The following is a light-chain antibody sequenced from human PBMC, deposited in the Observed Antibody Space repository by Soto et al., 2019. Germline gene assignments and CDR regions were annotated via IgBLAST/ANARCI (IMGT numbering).Light chain of an antibody. CDR3: QQYDSFPLT. Sequence: DIQMTQSPSTLSASVGDRVTITCRASQSISSWLAWYQQKPGKAPNLLIYKASNLEGGVPSRFSGSGSGTEFTLTISSLQPDDFATYYCQQYDSFPLTFGGGTKVEIK. J-gene: IGKJ4*01. V-gene: IGKV1-5*03. CDR2: KAS. CDR1: QSISSW.